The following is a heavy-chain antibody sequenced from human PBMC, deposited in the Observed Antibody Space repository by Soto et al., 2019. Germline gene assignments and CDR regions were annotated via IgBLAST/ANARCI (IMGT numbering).Heavy chain of an antibody. Sequence: GGSLRLSCATSGFTFSTYAMSWVRQAPGKGLQWVSVISGSGGSTYYADSVKGRFTISRDSSKNTLYLQMNSLRAEDTAVYYCARRSSGWYFDYWGQGTLVTVLL. CDR2: ISGSGGST. D-gene: IGHD6-19*01. V-gene: IGHV3-23*01. CDR3: ARRSSGWYFDY. J-gene: IGHJ4*02. CDR1: GFTFSTYA.